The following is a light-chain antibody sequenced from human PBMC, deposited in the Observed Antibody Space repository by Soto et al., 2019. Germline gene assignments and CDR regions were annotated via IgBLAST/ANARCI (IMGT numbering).Light chain of an antibody. CDR2: GAS. V-gene: IGKV3-11*01. CDR3: QQRSNWPLT. CDR1: QSVSSN. Sequence: IVMTQSPATLSVSPGERATLSGRASQSVSSNLAWYQQKPGQAPRLLIYGASNRAAGIPARFSGSGSGTDFNLTISSLEPEDFAVYYCQQRSNWPLTFGGGTKVDIK. J-gene: IGKJ4*01.